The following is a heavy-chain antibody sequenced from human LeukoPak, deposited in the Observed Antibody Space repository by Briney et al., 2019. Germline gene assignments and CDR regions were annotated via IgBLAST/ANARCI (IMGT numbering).Heavy chain of an antibody. CDR2: IWYDGSNK. J-gene: IGHJ5*02. CDR3: ARDIVVVPATLGGWFDP. V-gene: IGHV3-33*01. CDR1: GFTFSSYG. Sequence: GGSLRLSCAASGFTFSSYGMHWVRQAPGKGLEWMAVIWYDGSNKYYADSVKGRFTISRDTSKNTLYLQMNSLRAEDTAVYYCARDIVVVPATLGGWFDPWGQGTLVTVSS. D-gene: IGHD2-2*01.